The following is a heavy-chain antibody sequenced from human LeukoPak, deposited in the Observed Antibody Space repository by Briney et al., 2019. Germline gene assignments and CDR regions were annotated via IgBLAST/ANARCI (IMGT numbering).Heavy chain of an antibody. D-gene: IGHD4-23*01. CDR2: IYYSGST. CDR3: ARVGGLRYYMDA. J-gene: IGHJ6*03. Sequence: SETLSLTCTVSGGSITNHFWSWIRQSPGKGLEWIGYIYYSGSTRYNPSLKSRVTISVDTSKKQFSLNLSSVTAADTAVYYCARVGGLRYYMDAWGKGTTVTVSS. CDR1: GGSITNHF. V-gene: IGHV4-59*11.